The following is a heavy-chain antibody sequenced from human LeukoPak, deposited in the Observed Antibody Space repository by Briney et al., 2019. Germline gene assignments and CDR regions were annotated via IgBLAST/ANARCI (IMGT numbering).Heavy chain of an antibody. CDR2: MNPNSGNT. J-gene: IGHJ6*03. D-gene: IGHD2-15*01. CDR1: GYTFTSYD. Sequence: GPSVKVSCKASGYTFTSYDINWVRQATGQGLEWMGWMNPNSGNTGYAQKFQGRVTMTRNTSISTAYMELSSLRSEDTAVYYCARGHCSGGSCYLYYYMDVWGKGTTVTVS. CDR3: ARGHCSGGSCYLYYYMDV. V-gene: IGHV1-8*01.